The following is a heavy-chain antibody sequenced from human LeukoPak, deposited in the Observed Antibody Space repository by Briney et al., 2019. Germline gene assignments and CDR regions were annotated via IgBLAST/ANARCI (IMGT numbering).Heavy chain of an antibody. CDR3: ARDPIAAADPYYFDY. J-gene: IGHJ4*02. V-gene: IGHV7-4-1*02. CDR1: GYTFTSYA. D-gene: IGHD6-13*01. Sequence: ASVKVSCKASGYTFTSYAMNWVRQAPGQGLEWMGWINTNTGNPTYAQGFTGRFVLSLDTSVSTAYLQISSLKAEDTAVYYCARDPIAAADPYYFDYWGQGTLVTVSS. CDR2: INTNTGNP.